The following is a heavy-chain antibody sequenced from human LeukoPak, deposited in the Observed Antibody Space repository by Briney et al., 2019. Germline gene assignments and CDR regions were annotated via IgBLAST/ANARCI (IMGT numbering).Heavy chain of an antibody. CDR1: GYTFTSYA. J-gene: IGHJ4*02. Sequence: GASVKVSCKASGYTFTSYATHWVRQAPGQRLEWMGWINAGNGNTKYSQKFQGRVTITRDTSASTAYMELSSLRSEDTAVYYCATPGDGQQLVPAYWGQGTLVTVSS. D-gene: IGHD6-13*01. CDR2: INAGNGNT. CDR3: ATPGDGQQLVPAY. V-gene: IGHV1-3*01.